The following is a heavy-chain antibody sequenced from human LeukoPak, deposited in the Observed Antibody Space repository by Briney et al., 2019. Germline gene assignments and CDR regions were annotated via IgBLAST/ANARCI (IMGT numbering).Heavy chain of an antibody. J-gene: IGHJ4*02. CDR2: IIPIFGTA. V-gene: IGHV1-69*01. Sequence: GSSVKVSCKASGGTFSSYAISWVRQAPGQGLEWMGGIIPIFGTANYAQKFQGRVTITADESTSTAYTELSSLRSEDTAVYYCARATYDYVWWSYRKGFDYWGQGTLVTVSS. CDR1: GGTFSSYA. CDR3: ARATYDYVWWSYRKGFDY. D-gene: IGHD3-16*02.